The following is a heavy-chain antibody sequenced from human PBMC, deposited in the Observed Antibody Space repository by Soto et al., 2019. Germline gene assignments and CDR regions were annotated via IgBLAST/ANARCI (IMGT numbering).Heavy chain of an antibody. CDR3: ARHGSSSFYYYYGMDV. V-gene: IGHV5-51*01. D-gene: IGHD6-6*01. Sequence: GESLKISCKGSGYSFTSYWIGWVRQMPVKGLEWMGIIYPGDSDTRYSPSFQGQVTISADKSISTAYLQWSSLKASDTAMYYCARHGSSSFYYYYGMDVWGQRTTVTVSS. CDR1: GYSFTSYW. J-gene: IGHJ6*02. CDR2: IYPGDSDT.